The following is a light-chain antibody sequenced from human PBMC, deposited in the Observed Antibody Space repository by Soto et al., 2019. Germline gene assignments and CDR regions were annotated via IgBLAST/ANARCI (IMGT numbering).Light chain of an antibody. Sequence: EIVMTQSPAALSVSPGERATLSCRASQSVSSNLAWYQQKPGQAPRLLIYGASTRATGIPVRFSGSGSGTEFTLTISSRQSADFSVYYCRQYNNWPSFTFGPGTKVDIK. CDR3: RQYNNWPSFT. CDR1: QSVSSN. J-gene: IGKJ3*01. CDR2: GAS. V-gene: IGKV3-15*01.